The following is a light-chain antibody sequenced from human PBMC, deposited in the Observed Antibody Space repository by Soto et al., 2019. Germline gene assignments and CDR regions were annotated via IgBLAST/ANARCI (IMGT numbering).Light chain of an antibody. CDR2: GDN. Sequence: QSVLTQPPSVSGAPGQRVTIPCTGSSSNIGSYYDVHWYQQLPGTVPKLLIYGDNNRPSGVPDRFSGSKSGNSASLAITGLQAEDEADYYCQSYDSSMSHVVFGGGTKLTVL. CDR3: QSYDSSMSHVV. J-gene: IGLJ2*01. V-gene: IGLV1-40*01. CDR1: SSNIGSYYD.